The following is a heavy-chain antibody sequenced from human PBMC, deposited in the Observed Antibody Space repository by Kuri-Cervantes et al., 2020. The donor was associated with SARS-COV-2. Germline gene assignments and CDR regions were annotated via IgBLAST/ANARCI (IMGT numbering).Heavy chain of an antibody. V-gene: IGHV3-30-3*01. CDR3: AKVDGGYYYGGGNY. CDR2: ISYDGSNK. CDR1: GFTFRSYA. J-gene: IGHJ4*02. Sequence: GGSLRLSCAASGFTFRSYAMHWVRQAPGTGLDGVAVISYDGSNKYYADSVKGRFTISRDNSKNTLYRQLNSRRAEDTAVYYCAKVDGGYYYGGGNYWGQGTLVTVSS. D-gene: IGHD3-22*01.